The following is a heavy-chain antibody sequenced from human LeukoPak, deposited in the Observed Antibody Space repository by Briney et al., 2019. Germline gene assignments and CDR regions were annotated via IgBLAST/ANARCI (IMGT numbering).Heavy chain of an antibody. J-gene: IGHJ4*02. Sequence: SETLSLTCAVYGGSFSGYYWSCIPQPPGGGREWMGEINHSVITNYNTPLKSRFTISVDPSKNQFSLKLSSVTAADTAVYYCARGLRNLRIAARGLASTPPFGYWGQGTLVTVSS. D-gene: IGHD6-6*01. CDR1: GGSFSGYY. CDR3: ARGLRNLRIAARGLASTPPFGY. CDR2: INHSVIT. V-gene: IGHV4-34*01.